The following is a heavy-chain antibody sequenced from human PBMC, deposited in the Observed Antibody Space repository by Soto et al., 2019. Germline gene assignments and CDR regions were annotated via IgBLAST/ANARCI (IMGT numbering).Heavy chain of an antibody. D-gene: IGHD2-2*02. V-gene: IGHV1-18*01. Sequence: ASVKVSCKASGYTFTSYGISWVRQAPGQGLEWMGWISAYNGNTNYAQKLQGRVTMTTDTSTSTAYMELRSLRSDGTAVYYCARKIVVVPAAIGNYYYYGMDVWGQGTTVTVSS. CDR1: GYTFTSYG. CDR3: ARKIVVVPAAIGNYYYYGMDV. J-gene: IGHJ6*02. CDR2: ISAYNGNT.